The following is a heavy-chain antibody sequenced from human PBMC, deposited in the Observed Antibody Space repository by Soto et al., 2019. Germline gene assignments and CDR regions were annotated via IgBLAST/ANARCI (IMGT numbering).Heavy chain of an antibody. J-gene: IGHJ3*02. CDR3: ARVQAITGPPEDAFDI. D-gene: IGHD2-21*01. Sequence: SKTLSLTCTVSVGPIHSSTYYWGWIRQSPGKRLEWIGSVYYSGSTYYNPSLASRLTISVDTSKNQLSLKLKSVTAADTALYYCARVQAITGPPEDAFDIWGQGTRVTVSS. V-gene: IGHV4-39*01. CDR2: VYYSGST. CDR1: VGPIHSSTYY.